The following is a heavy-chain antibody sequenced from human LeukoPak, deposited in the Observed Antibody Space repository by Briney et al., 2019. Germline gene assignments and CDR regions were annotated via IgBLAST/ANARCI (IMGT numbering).Heavy chain of an antibody. Sequence: KSSETLSLTCTVSGGSISSYYWSWIRQPAGKGLEWIGRIYTSGNTNYNPSLKSRVTISVDTSKNQFSLKLSSVTAADTAVYYCARGPSRYSGTDYWGQGTLVTVSS. J-gene: IGHJ4*02. CDR1: GGSISSYY. CDR2: IYTSGNT. V-gene: IGHV4-4*07. D-gene: IGHD1-26*01. CDR3: ARGPSRYSGTDY.